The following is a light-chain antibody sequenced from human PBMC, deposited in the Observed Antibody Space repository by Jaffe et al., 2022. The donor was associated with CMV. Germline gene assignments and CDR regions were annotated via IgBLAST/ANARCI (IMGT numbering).Light chain of an antibody. CDR3: HQSYSPPYT. J-gene: IGKJ4*01. V-gene: IGKV1-39*01. CDR2: AAS. Sequence: DIQMTQSPSSLSASVGDRVTITCRASRSISNYLNWYQQKPGKAPKLLIYAASSLQSGVPSRFRGSGVGTDFTLTIGNLQPEDFATYYCHQSYSPPYTFGGGTKVDVK. CDR1: RSISNY.